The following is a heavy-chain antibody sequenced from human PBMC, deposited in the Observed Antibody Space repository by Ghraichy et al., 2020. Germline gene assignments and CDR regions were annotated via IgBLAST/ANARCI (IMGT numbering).Heavy chain of an antibody. V-gene: IGHV4-39*01. CDR2: IYYSGST. D-gene: IGHD6-19*01. CDR3: ASPGIAMAGNPDY. CDR1: GGSISSSSYY. Sequence: SETLSLTCTVSGGSISSSSYYWGWIRQPPGKGLEWIGSIYYSGSTYYNPSLKSRVTISVDTSKNQFSLKLSSVTAADTAVYYCASPGIAMAGNPDYWGQGTLVTVSS. J-gene: IGHJ4*02.